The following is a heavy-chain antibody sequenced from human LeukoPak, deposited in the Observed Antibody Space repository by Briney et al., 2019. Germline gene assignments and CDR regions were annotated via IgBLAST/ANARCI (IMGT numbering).Heavy chain of an antibody. CDR1: GDSISGSAYY. CDR2: IYQSGNT. V-gene: IGHV4-39*01. CDR3: TRHQTNNYGSGSPFDY. Sequence: SETLSLTCTVSGDSISGSAYYWAWIHQPPGRGLEWIGSIYQSGNTHYNPSLESPITMFVDTSKNQFSLKLSSVTAADTAVYYCTRHQTNNYGSGSPFDYWGRGTLVTVSS. D-gene: IGHD3-10*01. J-gene: IGHJ4*02.